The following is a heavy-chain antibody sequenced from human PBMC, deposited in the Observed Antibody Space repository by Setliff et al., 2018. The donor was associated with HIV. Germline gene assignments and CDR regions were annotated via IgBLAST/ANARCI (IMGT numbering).Heavy chain of an antibody. D-gene: IGHD3-10*01. V-gene: IGHV4-59*12. CDR3: SRGTYYKGLDP. J-gene: IGHJ5*02. CDR2: IYYSGST. CDR1: GGSISSYY. Sequence: SETLSLTCTVSGGSISSYYWSWIRQPPGKGLEWIGYIYYSGSTHYNPSLESRLTISIDTSQNHFSLKLTSVTVADTALYFCSRGTYYKGLDPWGQGTLVTVSS.